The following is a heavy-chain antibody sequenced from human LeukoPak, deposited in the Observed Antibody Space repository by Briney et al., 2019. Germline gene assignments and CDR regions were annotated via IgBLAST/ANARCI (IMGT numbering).Heavy chain of an antibody. Sequence: GESLRLSCAASGFTFSGSGMHWVRQAPGKGLEWVAFIRYHGSDKYYADSVKGRFTISRDNSKNALYLQMNSLRPEDTSVYYCARSPTSWYFDYWGQGTLVTVSS. CDR3: ARSPTSWYFDY. D-gene: IGHD2-2*01. J-gene: IGHJ4*02. CDR2: IRYHGSDK. V-gene: IGHV3-30*02. CDR1: GFTFSGSG.